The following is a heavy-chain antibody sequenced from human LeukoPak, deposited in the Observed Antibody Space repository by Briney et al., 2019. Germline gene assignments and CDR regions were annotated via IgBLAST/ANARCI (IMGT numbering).Heavy chain of an antibody. D-gene: IGHD3-10*01. CDR2: INHSGST. CDR1: GGSFSGYY. J-gene: IGHJ5*02. CDR3: ASYHGSGSYSNANNWFDP. Sequence: PSETLSLTCAVYGGSFSGYYWSWIRQPPGKGLEWIGEINHSGSTNYNPSLKSRVTISVDTSKNQFSLKLSSVTAADTAVYYCASYHGSGSYSNANNWFDPWGQGTLVTVSS. V-gene: IGHV4-34*01.